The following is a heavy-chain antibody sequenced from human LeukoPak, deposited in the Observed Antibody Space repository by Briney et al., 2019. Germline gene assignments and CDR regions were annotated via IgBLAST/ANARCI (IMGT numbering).Heavy chain of an antibody. CDR3: ARETMAGHFDY. D-gene: IGHD6-19*01. CDR1: GGSTNSGDHF. Sequence: SETLSLTCTVSGGSTNSGDHFWSWIRQPPGKGLEWIGYIYFSGTTYYNPSLRSRVTISVDTSKNQFSLNLRSVSAADTAVYFCARETMAGHFDYWGHGTLVTVSS. CDR2: IYFSGTT. V-gene: IGHV4-30-4*01. J-gene: IGHJ4*01.